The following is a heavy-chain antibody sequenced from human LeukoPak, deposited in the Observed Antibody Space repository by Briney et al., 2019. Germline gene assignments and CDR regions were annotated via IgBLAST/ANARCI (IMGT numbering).Heavy chain of an antibody. CDR2: IIPIFGTA. J-gene: IGHJ6*02. V-gene: IGHV1-69*13. CDR3: ARGASRVVVPAANRWYYYYGMDV. CDR1: GGTFSSYA. D-gene: IGHD2-2*01. Sequence: ASVTVSCKASGGTFSSYAISWVRQAPGQGLEWMGGIIPIFGTANYAQKFQGRVTITADESTSTAYMELSSLRSEDTAVYYCARGASRVVVPAANRWYYYYGMDVWGQGTTATVSS.